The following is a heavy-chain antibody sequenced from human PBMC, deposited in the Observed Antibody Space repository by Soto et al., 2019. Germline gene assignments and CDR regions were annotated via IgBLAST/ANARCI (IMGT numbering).Heavy chain of an antibody. CDR1: WFSPDTAGVG. Sequence: GPALVNPPQTLTLPCTFSWFSPDTAGVGVGWIRQPPGKALEWLGFIYWNDDKRYSPSLMGRLTITKDTSKSQVALTMTNMDPVDTATYYCARSFLYSSSSHKTDYWGQGALVTVSS. V-gene: IGHV2-5*01. CDR2: IYWNDDK. D-gene: IGHD6-6*01. J-gene: IGHJ4*02. CDR3: ARSFLYSSSSHKTDY.